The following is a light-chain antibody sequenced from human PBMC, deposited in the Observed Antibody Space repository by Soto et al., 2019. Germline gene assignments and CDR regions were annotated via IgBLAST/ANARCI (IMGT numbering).Light chain of an antibody. Sequence: DIQMTQSPSSVSASVGDRVTITCHASQDISNYLNWYQQKPGKAPKLLIYDASNLETGVPSRFSGSGSGTDFTFTISSLQPEDIATYYCQQYDNLPTFGGGTKVDIK. V-gene: IGKV1-33*01. CDR3: QQYDNLPT. CDR1: QDISNY. CDR2: DAS. J-gene: IGKJ4*01.